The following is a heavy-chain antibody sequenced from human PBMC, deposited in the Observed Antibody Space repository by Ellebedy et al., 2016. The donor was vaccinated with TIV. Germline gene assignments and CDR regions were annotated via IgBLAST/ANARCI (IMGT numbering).Heavy chain of an antibody. Sequence: GESLKISCAASGFTFSSYDMHWVRQPTGKGLEWVSAIGTAGDTYYPGSVKGRFTISRDNAKNSLYLQMNSLRAGDTAVYYCARGEQQLVSGYYYYCGMDVWGQGTTVTV. CDR3: ARGEQQLVSGYYYYCGMDV. D-gene: IGHD6-13*01. CDR2: IGTAGDT. J-gene: IGHJ6*02. V-gene: IGHV3-13*01. CDR1: GFTFSSYD.